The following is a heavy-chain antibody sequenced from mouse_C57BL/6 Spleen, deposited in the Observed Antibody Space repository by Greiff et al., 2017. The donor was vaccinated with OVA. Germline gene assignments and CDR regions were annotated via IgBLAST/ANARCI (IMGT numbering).Heavy chain of an antibody. J-gene: IGHJ2*01. CDR3: ARHAYYCGRSDEYYFDY. Sequence: QVQLQQSGAELVKPGASVKLSCKASGYTFTEYTIHWVKQRPGQGLEWIGWFYPGSGSIKYNEKFKDKATLTADKSSSTVYMELSRLTSEDSAVYFCARHAYYCGRSDEYYFDYWGQGTTLTVSS. CDR1: GYTFTEYT. D-gene: IGHD1-1*01. CDR2: FYPGSGSI. V-gene: IGHV1-62-2*01.